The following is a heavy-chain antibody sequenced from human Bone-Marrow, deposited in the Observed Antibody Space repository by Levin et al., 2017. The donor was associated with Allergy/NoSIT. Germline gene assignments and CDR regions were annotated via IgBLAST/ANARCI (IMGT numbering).Heavy chain of an antibody. Sequence: GGSLRLSCAASGFTFSSYGMHWVRQAPGKGLEWVAVISYDGSNKYYADSVKGRFTISRDNSKNTLYLQMNSLRAEDTAVYYCAKVLRWLILYYGMDVWGQGTTVTVSS. CDR2: ISYDGSNK. D-gene: IGHD6-19*01. CDR1: GFTFSSYG. V-gene: IGHV3-30*18. J-gene: IGHJ6*02. CDR3: AKVLRWLILYYGMDV.